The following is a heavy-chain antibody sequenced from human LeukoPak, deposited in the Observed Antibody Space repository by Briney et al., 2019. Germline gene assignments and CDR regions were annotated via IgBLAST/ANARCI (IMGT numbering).Heavy chain of an antibody. J-gene: IGHJ4*02. CDR3: AREGGPDDY. CDR1: GGSISNGDRY. V-gene: IGHV4-31*03. Sequence: SETLSLTCTVSGGSISNGDRYWSWIRQHPGTGLEWIGHIYYSGSTYYNPSLKSRGIISVETSKNQFSLKLSSVTAADTAVYYCAREGGPDDYWGQGTLVTVSS. D-gene: IGHD3-16*01. CDR2: IYYSGST.